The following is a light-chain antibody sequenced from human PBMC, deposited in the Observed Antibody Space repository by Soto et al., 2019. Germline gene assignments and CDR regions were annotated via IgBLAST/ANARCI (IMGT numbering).Light chain of an antibody. CDR1: QSVSSSY. V-gene: IGKV3-20*01. CDR3: QQYGSSPA. J-gene: IGKJ4*01. CDR2: GAS. Sequence: EIVLTQSPGTLSLSPGERATLSCRASQSVSSSYLAWYQQKPGQAPRLLIYGASSRATGIPDRFSGSGSGTDFTLTISRLEPEDFAVYYCQQYGSSPAFGGGTHVDIK.